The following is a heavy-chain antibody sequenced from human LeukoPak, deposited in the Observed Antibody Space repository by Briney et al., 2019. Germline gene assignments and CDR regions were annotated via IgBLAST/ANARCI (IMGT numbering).Heavy chain of an antibody. CDR2: TYPGDSDT. CDR1: GYSFTSYW. Sequence: GESLKISCKGSGYSFTSYWIGWVRQMPGKGLEWMGITYPGDSDTRYSPSFQGQVTISADKSISTAYLQWSSLKASDTAMYYCARFLRGDYGDFNWFDPWGQGTLVTVSS. V-gene: IGHV5-51*01. CDR3: ARFLRGDYGDFNWFDP. D-gene: IGHD4-17*01. J-gene: IGHJ5*02.